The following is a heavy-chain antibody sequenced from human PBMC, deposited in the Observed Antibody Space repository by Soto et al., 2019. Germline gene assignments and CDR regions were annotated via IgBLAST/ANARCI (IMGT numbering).Heavy chain of an antibody. V-gene: IGHV4-30-2*01. D-gene: IGHD3-10*01. CDR1: GGSITIGGYC. CDR3: ARVWFGERSWFDP. J-gene: IGHJ5*02. Sequence: QLQLQESGSGLVKPSQTLSLTCTVSGGSITIGGYCWSWIRQPPGQGLEWIGYICHSGNTYYNPSLKRRVTTSLDRSKNQFSLNLSSVTAADTAVYYCARVWFGERSWFDPWGQGTLVTVSS. CDR2: ICHSGNT.